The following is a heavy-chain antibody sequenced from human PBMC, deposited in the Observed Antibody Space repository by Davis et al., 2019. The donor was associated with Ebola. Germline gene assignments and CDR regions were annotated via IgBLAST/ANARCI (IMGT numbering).Heavy chain of an antibody. J-gene: IGHJ4*02. CDR2: INPSGGST. CDR3: ARDVRGITGPSEY. D-gene: IGHD1-1*01. Sequence: ASVKVSCKASGYTFTSYYMHWVRQAPGQGLEWMGIINPSGGSTSYAQKVQGRITMTTDTSTNTAYMELRSLRSDDTARYYCARDVRGITGPSEYWGQGTLVTVSS. V-gene: IGHV1-46*01. CDR1: GYTFTSYY.